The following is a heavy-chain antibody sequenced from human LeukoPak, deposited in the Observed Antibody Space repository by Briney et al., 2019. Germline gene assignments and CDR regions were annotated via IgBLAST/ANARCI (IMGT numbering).Heavy chain of an antibody. CDR2: IYYSGST. CDR3: ARLTYYYGSGSYYQDY. CDR1: GGSISSYY. J-gene: IGHJ4*02. Sequence: SETLSLTCTVSGGSISSYYWSWIRQPPGKGLEWIGYIYYSGSTNYNPSLKSRVTISVDTSKNQFSLKLSSVTAADTAVYYCARLTYYYGSGSYYQDYWGQGTLVTVSS. V-gene: IGHV4-59*01. D-gene: IGHD3-10*01.